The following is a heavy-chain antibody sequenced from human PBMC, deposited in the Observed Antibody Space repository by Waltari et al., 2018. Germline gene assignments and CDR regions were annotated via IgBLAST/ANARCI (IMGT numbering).Heavy chain of an antibody. J-gene: IGHJ6*04. V-gene: IGHV4-34*01. CDR1: GGAFSGYY. Sequence: QVQLQQWGTRLVKPSATLSLTCAVYGGAFSGYYWSWIRQVPGKGLEWLGEINHNASPDYNPSLKSRLTISIDTVKSQFSLRLDSVTATDTGVYYCARGWLQVAPPVYYYMDVWDKGTAVTVSS. CDR3: ARGWLQVAPPVYYYMDV. CDR2: INHNASP. D-gene: IGHD3-16*01.